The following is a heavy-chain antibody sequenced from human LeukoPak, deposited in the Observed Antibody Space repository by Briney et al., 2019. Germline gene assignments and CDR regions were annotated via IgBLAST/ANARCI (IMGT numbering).Heavy chain of an antibody. CDR2: INWGSNHI. D-gene: IGHD6-19*01. Sequence: GGSLRLSCAASGFTLRSYSMSWVRQAPGKGRKWVSSINWGSNHIYYADAVQGRFTISRDNAKNSLYLQMNSLRAEDTAIYYCARDNSGWSRDYWGQGTLVTVSS. V-gene: IGHV3-21*06. CDR1: GFTLRSYS. J-gene: IGHJ4*02. CDR3: ARDNSGWSRDY.